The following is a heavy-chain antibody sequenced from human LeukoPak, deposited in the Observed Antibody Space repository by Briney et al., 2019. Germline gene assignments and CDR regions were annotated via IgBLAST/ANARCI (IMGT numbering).Heavy chain of an antibody. CDR1: GFTFSSYA. J-gene: IGHJ4*02. V-gene: IGHV3-23*01. D-gene: IGHD6-19*01. CDR2: ISGSGGST. CDR3: ARRPYSSGWYYFDY. Sequence: GGSLRLSCAASGFTFSSYAMSWVRQAPGKGLEWVSAISGSGGSTYYADSVKGRFTISRDNSKNTLYLQMNSLRAEDTAVYYCARRPYSSGWYYFDYWGQGTLVTVSS.